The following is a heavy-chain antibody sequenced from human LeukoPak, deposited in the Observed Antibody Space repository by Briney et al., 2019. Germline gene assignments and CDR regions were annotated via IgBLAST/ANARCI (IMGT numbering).Heavy chain of an antibody. J-gene: IGHJ4*02. Sequence: PGGSLRLSCAASGFTFSSYAISWVRQAPGKGLEWVSAISGSGGSTYYADSVKGRFTISRDNSKNTLYLQMNSLRAEDAAVYYCAKDQGVVVVTIFDYWGQGTLVTVSS. V-gene: IGHV3-23*01. CDR2: ISGSGGST. CDR3: AKDQGVVVVTIFDY. CDR1: GFTFSSYA. D-gene: IGHD3-22*01.